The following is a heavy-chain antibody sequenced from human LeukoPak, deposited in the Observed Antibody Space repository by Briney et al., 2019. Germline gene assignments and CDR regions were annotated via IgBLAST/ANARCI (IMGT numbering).Heavy chain of an antibody. CDR1: GGTFSSYA. CDR2: IIPILGIA. J-gene: IGHJ6*03. CDR3: ARGVATTRTYYYYYYMDV. V-gene: IGHV1-69*04. Sequence: SVKVSCKASGGTFSSYAISWVRQAPGQGLEWMGRIIPILGIANYAQKFQGRVTITADKSTSTAYMELSSLRSEDTAVYYCARGVATTRTYYYYYYMDVWGKGTTVTVSS. D-gene: IGHD5-12*01.